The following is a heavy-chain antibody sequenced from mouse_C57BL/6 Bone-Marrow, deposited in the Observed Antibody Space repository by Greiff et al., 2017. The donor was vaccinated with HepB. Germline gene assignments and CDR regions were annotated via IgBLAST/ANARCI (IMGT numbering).Heavy chain of an antibody. V-gene: IGHV1-50*01. CDR2: IDPSDSYT. CDR3: ARKELLLRSSWGYFDV. Sequence: QVQLQQPGAELVKPGASVKLSCKASGYTFTSYWMQWVKQRPGQGLEWIGEIDPSDSYTNYNQKFKGKATLTVDTSSSTAYMQLSSLTSEDSAVYYCARKELLLRSSWGYFDVWGTGTTVTVSS. J-gene: IGHJ1*03. CDR1: GYTFTSYW. D-gene: IGHD1-1*01.